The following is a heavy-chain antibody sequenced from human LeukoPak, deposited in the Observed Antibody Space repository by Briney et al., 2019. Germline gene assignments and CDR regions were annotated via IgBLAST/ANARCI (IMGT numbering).Heavy chain of an antibody. V-gene: IGHV3-53*04. CDR1: GFTFSSYA. CDR2: IYSGGST. J-gene: IGHJ5*02. CDR3: ARDVGFSYYDFWSGYPTTNWFDP. Sequence: GGSLRLSCAASGFTFSSYAMSWVRQAPGKGLEWVSVIYSGGSTYYADSVKGRFTISRHNSKNTLYLRMNSLRAEDTAVYYCARDVGFSYYDFWSGYPTTNWFDPWGQGTLVTVSS. D-gene: IGHD3-3*01.